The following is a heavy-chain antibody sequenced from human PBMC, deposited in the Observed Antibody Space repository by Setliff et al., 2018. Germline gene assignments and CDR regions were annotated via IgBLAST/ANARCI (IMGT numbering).Heavy chain of an antibody. J-gene: IGHJ4*02. Sequence: GGSLRLSCAASGFIFSTYSMNWVRQAPGKGLEWVSSISGSSSTIYYADSVKGRFTISRDDARGTVYLQMNSLRAEDSAVYYCARRGTTAFDFWGLGTLVTVSS. D-gene: IGHD4-4*01. V-gene: IGHV3-48*01. CDR2: ISGSSSTI. CDR3: ARRGTTAFDF. CDR1: GFIFSTYS.